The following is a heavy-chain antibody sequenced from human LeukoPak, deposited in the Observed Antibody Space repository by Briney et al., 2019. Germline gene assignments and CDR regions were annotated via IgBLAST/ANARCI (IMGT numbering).Heavy chain of an antibody. V-gene: IGHV4-39*01. CDR2: IYYSGST. CDR1: GGSISSSSYY. Sequence: PSETLSLTCTVSGGSISSSSYYWGWIRQPPEEGLEWIGNIYYSGSTYYNPSLKSRVTISVDTSKNQFSLKVSSVTAADTAVYYCARRRVGATYYFDYWGQGTLVTVSS. J-gene: IGHJ4*02. CDR3: ARRRVGATYYFDY. D-gene: IGHD1-26*01.